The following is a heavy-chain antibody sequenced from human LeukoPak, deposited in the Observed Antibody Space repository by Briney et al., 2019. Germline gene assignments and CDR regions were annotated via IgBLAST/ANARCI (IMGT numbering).Heavy chain of an antibody. CDR1: GYTFTSYG. D-gene: IGHD6-19*01. CDR3: AREYIAVAGTLYDY. V-gene: IGHV1-18*01. CDR2: ISAYNGNT. J-gene: IGHJ4*02. Sequence: ASVKVSCEASGYTFTSYGISWVRQAPGQGLEWMGWISAYNGNTNYAQKLQGSVTMTTDTSTSTAYMELRSLRSDDTAVYYCAREYIAVAGTLYDYWGQGTLVTVSS.